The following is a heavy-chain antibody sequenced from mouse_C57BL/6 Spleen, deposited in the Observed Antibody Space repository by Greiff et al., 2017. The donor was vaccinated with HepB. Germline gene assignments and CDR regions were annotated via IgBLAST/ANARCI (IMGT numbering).Heavy chain of an antibody. Sequence: VQLQQSGPELVKPGASVKISCKASGYTFTDYYINWVKQRPGQGLEWIGWIFPGSGSTYYNEKFKGKATLTVDKSSLTAYMLLSSLTSEDSAVYFCARERDVGFAYWGQGTLVTVSA. V-gene: IGHV1-75*01. CDR2: IFPGSGST. D-gene: IGHD3-3*01. CDR1: GYTFTDYY. J-gene: IGHJ3*01. CDR3: ARERDVGFAY.